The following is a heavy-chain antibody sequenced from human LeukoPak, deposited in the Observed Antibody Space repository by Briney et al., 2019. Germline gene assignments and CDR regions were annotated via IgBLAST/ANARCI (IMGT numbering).Heavy chain of an antibody. CDR2: IYYSGST. Sequence: SQTLSLTCTVSGGSISSGDYYWSWIRQPPGKGLEWIGYIYYSGSTNYNPSLKSRVTISVDTSKNQVSLKVSSVTAADTAIYYCAGSITGTTYHFDYWGQGTLVTVSS. CDR3: AGSITGTTYHFDY. V-gene: IGHV4-61*08. D-gene: IGHD1-7*01. J-gene: IGHJ4*02. CDR1: GGSISSGDYY.